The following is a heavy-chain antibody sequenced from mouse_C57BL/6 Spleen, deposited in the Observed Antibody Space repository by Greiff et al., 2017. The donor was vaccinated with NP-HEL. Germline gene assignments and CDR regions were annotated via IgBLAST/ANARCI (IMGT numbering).Heavy chain of an antibody. D-gene: IGHD1-1*02. CDR2: IHPNSGST. CDR1: GYTFTSYW. CDR3: SIHYDYAMDY. J-gene: IGHJ4*01. Sequence: QVQLQQPGAELVKPGASVKLSCKASGYTFTSYWMHWVKQRPGQGLEWIGMIHPNSGSTNYNEKFKSKAKLTVDKSSSTAYMQLSSLTSEDSAVYYCSIHYDYAMDYWGQGTSVTVSS. V-gene: IGHV1-64*01.